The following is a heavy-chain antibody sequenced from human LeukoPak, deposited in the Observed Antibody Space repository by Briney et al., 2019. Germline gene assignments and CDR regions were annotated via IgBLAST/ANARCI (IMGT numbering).Heavy chain of an antibody. CDR1: GGSISSSNW. CDR2: IFHSGIT. J-gene: IGHJ4*02. Sequence: SETLSLTCAVSGGSISSSNWWSWVRQPPGKGLEWIGEIFHSGITNYNPSLKSRVTISLDKSKNQFSLKLTSVTAADTAVYYCAGHLSGYFDYWGQGILVTVSS. CDR3: AGHLSGYFDY. V-gene: IGHV4-4*02. D-gene: IGHD3-3*01.